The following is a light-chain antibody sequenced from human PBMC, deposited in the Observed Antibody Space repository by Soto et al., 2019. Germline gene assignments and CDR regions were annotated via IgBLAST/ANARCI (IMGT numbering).Light chain of an antibody. CDR2: ADI. J-gene: IGLJ1*01. Sequence: QSALTQPPSVSGSPGQSVTISCTGTSSDVGGDNRVSWYQQPPGTAPKLVIYADIHRPSGVPARFSGSKSGTTASLTISGLQAEDEADYYCYAYTRSSTYVFGTGTKLTVL. V-gene: IGLV2-18*02. CDR3: YAYTRSSTYV. CDR1: SSDVGGDNR.